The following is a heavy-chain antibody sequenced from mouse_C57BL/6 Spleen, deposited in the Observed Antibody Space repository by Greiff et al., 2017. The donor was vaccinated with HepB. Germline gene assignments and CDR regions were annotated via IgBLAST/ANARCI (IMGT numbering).Heavy chain of an antibody. CDR1: GFTFTDYY. D-gene: IGHD2-12*01. J-gene: IGHJ4*01. CDR3: ARYRDYNYAMDY. Sequence: EVQRVESGGGLVQPGGSLSLSCAASGFTFTDYYMSWVRQPPGKALEWLGFIRNKANGYTTEYSAYVKGRFTISRDNSQSILYLQMNALRAEDSATYYWARYRDYNYAMDYWGQGTSVTVSS. CDR2: IRNKANGYTT. V-gene: IGHV7-3*01.